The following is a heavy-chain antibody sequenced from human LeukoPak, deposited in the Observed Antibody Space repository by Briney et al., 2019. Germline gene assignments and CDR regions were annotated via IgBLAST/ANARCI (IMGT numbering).Heavy chain of an antibody. CDR1: GFNFNNAW. Sequence: GGSLRLSCTTSGFNFNNAWMNWVRQAPGKGLEWVSSISSSSSYIYYADSVKGRFTISRDNAKNSLYLQMNSLRAEDTAVYYCAVGATIAFDIWGQGTMVTVSS. D-gene: IGHD1-26*01. J-gene: IGHJ3*02. CDR2: ISSSSSYI. CDR3: AVGATIAFDI. V-gene: IGHV3-21*01.